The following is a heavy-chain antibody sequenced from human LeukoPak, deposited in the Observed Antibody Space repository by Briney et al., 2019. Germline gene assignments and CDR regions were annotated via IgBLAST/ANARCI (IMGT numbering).Heavy chain of an antibody. D-gene: IGHD6-19*01. CDR2: INTNTGNP. CDR1: GYTFTSYA. Sequence: ASVKVSCKASGYTFTSYAMNWVRQAPGQGLEGMGWINTNTGNPTYAQGFTERFVFSLDTSVSTAYLQISSLKAEDTAVYYCARVDSSGWYPGFFDYWGQGTLVTVSS. V-gene: IGHV7-4-1*02. J-gene: IGHJ4*02. CDR3: ARVDSSGWYPGFFDY.